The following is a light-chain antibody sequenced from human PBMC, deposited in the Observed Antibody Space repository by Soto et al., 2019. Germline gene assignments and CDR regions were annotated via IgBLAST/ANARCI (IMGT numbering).Light chain of an antibody. CDR2: GAS. J-gene: IGKJ5*01. CDR1: QSVSSSY. V-gene: IGKV3-20*01. Sequence: ERVVTQSPGTLSLSPGERATLSCRASQSVSSSYLAWYQQKPGQAPRLLIYGASSRATGIPDRFSGSGSGTDFTLTISRLEPEDFAVYYCQQYGSSRTFAQGTRLAIK. CDR3: QQYGSSRT.